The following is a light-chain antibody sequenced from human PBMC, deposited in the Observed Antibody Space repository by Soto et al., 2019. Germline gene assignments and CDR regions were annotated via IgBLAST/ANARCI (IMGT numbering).Light chain of an antibody. CDR2: GNS. J-gene: IGLJ1*01. CDR1: SSNIGAPYD. Sequence: QPVLTQPPSVSGAPGQRVTISCTGSSSNIGAPYDVHWYQQLPGTAPKLLINGNSHRPSGVPDRFSGSKSGTSASLAITGLQAEDEADYYCQSYDSSLSVYVFGTGTKVTVL. CDR3: QSYDSSLSVYV. V-gene: IGLV1-40*01.